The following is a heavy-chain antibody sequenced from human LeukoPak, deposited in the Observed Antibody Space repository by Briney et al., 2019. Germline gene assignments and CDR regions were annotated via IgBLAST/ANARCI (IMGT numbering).Heavy chain of an antibody. CDR2: INHSGST. J-gene: IGHJ4*02. V-gene: IGHV4-34*01. Sequence: PSETLSLTCAVYGGSFSGYYWSWIRQPPGKGLEWIGEINHSGSTNYNPSLKSRVTISVDTSKNQFSLKLSSVTAADTAVYYCARGQSDIAVAGTRGNFDYRGQGTLVTVSS. CDR3: ARGQSDIAVAGTRGNFDY. D-gene: IGHD6-19*01. CDR1: GGSFSGYY.